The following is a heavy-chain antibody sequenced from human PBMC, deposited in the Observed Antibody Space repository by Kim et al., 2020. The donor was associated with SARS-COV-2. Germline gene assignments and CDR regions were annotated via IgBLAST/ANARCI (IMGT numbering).Heavy chain of an antibody. D-gene: IGHD2-21*01. V-gene: IGHV3-73*01. CDR3: TRSVMATQDWFDP. J-gene: IGHJ5*02. Sequence: ASGKGRFTICRDDSKNPAYLKMDSLKTEDQAVYYCTRSVMATQDWFDPWGQGTLVTVSS.